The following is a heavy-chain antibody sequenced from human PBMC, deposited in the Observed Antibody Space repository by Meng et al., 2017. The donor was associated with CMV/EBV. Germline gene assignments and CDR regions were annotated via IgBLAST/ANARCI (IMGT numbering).Heavy chain of an antibody. D-gene: IGHD1-26*01. CDR2: IIPNFGTA. J-gene: IGHJ5*02. Sequence: SVKVSCKASGGTFSSYAISWVRQAPGQGLEWMGGIIPNFGTANYAQKFQGRVTITTDESTSTAYMELSSLRSEDTAVYYCARAEWELLSITSSWFDPWGQGTLVTVS. CDR1: GGTFSSYA. CDR3: ARAEWELLSITSSWFDP. V-gene: IGHV1-69*05.